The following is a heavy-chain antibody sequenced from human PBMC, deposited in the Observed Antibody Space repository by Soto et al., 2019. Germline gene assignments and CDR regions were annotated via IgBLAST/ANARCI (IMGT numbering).Heavy chain of an antibody. D-gene: IGHD6-6*01. V-gene: IGHV1-46*01. J-gene: IGHJ4*02. CDR1: GYTFTSYY. Sequence: QVQLVQSGAEVKKPGASVKVSCKASGYTFTSYYMHWVRQAPGQGLEWMGIINPRGGSTSDAQKFQCRXXXXXDTSTSTVYMELXSLXXEXTAVYYCARXRXSSPPYFDYWGQGTLVTVSS. CDR3: ARXRXSSPPYFDY. CDR2: INPRGGST.